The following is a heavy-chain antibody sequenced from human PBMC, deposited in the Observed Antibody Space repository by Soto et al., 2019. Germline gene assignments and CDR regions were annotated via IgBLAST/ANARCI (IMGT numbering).Heavy chain of an antibody. D-gene: IGHD1-26*01. V-gene: IGHV3-15*01. CDR2: IKSKTDGGTT. Sequence: GGSLRLSCAASGFTFSNAWMSWVRQAPGKGLEWVGRIKSKTDGGTTDYAAPVKGRFTISRDDSKNTLYLQMNSLKTEDTAVYYCTGSYYRVVGDDAFDIWGQGTMVTVSS. CDR3: TGSYYRVVGDDAFDI. J-gene: IGHJ3*02. CDR1: GFTFSNAW.